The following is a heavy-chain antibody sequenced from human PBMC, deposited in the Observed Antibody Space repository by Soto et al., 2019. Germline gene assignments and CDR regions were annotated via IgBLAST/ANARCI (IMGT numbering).Heavy chain of an antibody. D-gene: IGHD1-26*01. CDR1: GGSISSSSYY. V-gene: IGHV4-39*01. CDR2: IYYSGST. Sequence: SETLSLTCTVSGGSISSSSYYWGGIRQPPGKGLEWIGSIYYSGSTYYNPSLKSRVTISVDTSKNQFSLKLSSVTAADTAVYYCARLGRGSYYGYYYGMDVWGQGTTVTVS. J-gene: IGHJ6*02. CDR3: ARLGRGSYYGYYYGMDV.